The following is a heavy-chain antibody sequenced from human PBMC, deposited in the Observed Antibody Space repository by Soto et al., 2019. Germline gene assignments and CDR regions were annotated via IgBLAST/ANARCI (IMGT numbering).Heavy chain of an antibody. D-gene: IGHD2-2*02. Sequence: QVQLVESGGGLVKPGGSLRLSCAASGFTFSDYYMSWIRQAPGKGLEWVSYISSSGLTMYYADSVKCRFTISRDNANYSFYLQMNSLRAEYTAVYYCARPISPAIQPNYYYYMDVLGKGTTVTGSS. J-gene: IGHJ6*03. CDR1: GFTFSDYY. V-gene: IGHV3-11*01. CDR2: ISSSGLTM. CDR3: ARPISPAIQPNYYYYMDV.